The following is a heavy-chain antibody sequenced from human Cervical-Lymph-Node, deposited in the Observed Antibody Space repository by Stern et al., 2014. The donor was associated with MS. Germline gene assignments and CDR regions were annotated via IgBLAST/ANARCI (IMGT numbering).Heavy chain of an antibody. J-gene: IGHJ4*02. Sequence: VQLGQSGAEMKKPGESLKISCKGSGYSFTLFWIGLGRQKPGKGLEGMGIIYPGDSDTRYSPSFQGQVTISADKSISTAYLQWSSLKASDTAMYYCAALVRGSYFYWGQGTLVTVSS. V-gene: IGHV5-51*01. D-gene: IGHD1-26*01. CDR3: AALVRGSYFY. CDR2: IYPGDSDT. CDR1: GYSFTLFW.